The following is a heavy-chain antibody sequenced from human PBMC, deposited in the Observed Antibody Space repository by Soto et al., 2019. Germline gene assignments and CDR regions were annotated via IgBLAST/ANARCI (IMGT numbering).Heavy chain of an antibody. CDR2: ISSDGNNK. Sequence: QVQLVESGGGVVQPGRSLRLSCAASGFTCSSYAMHWVRQAPGKGLEWVALISSDGNNKYYADSVKGRFTISRDSSKNTLYLQMNSLRGEDTAVFYCAREVSSGWYIRCFDNWGQGTLVTVSS. J-gene: IGHJ4*02. D-gene: IGHD6-19*01. CDR1: GFTCSSYA. CDR3: AREVSSGWYIRCFDN. V-gene: IGHV3-30-3*01.